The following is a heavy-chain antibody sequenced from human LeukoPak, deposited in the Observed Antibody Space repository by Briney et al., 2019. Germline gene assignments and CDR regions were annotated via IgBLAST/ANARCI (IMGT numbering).Heavy chain of an antibody. CDR2: IYYSGIT. Sequence: PSETLSLTCAVYGDSLSGYYWSWIRQPPGKGLEWIGSIYYSGITSYNPSLKGRVTISVDASKNQFSLKLSSVTAADTAVYYCARHDGDFHVNWFDPWGQGTLVTVSS. CDR3: ARHDGDFHVNWFDP. J-gene: IGHJ5*02. V-gene: IGHV4-39*01. CDR1: GDSLSGYY. D-gene: IGHD4-17*01.